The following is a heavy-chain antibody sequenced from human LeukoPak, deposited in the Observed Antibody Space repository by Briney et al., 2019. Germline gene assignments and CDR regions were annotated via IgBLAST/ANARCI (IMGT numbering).Heavy chain of an antibody. CDR3: ARQGVRYKYRSGWLTYNWFDP. Sequence: SQTLSLTCAISGDSVSSNSATWNWIRQSPSRGLEWLGRTYYRSTWYTDYAASVKSRISISPDTSKNQFSLHQSSVTPDDTAVYYCARQGVRYKYRSGWLTYNWFDPWGQGTLVNVSS. D-gene: IGHD6-19*01. CDR2: TYYRSTWYT. J-gene: IGHJ5*02. V-gene: IGHV6-1*01. CDR1: GDSVSSNSAT.